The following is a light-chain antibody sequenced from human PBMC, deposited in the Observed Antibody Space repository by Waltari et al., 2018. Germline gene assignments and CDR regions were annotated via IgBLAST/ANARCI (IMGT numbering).Light chain of an antibody. CDR2: EVS. V-gene: IGLV2-23*02. J-gene: IGLJ1*01. CDR3: CSYAGANTYV. CDR1: SSDFGSYNL. Sequence: QSALTQPASVSGSPGQSITVSCTGTSSDFGSYNLVSWYQHHPPKAPKPRIYEVSKRPSGVSNRFSGSKSGNTASLTISGLQPEDEADYYCCSYAGANTYVFGSGTKVTVL.